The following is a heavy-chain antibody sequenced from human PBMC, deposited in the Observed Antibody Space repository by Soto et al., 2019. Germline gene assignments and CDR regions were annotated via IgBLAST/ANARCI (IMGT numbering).Heavy chain of an antibody. CDR3: AKDGNWLDVYFDV. V-gene: IGHV3-21*01. J-gene: IGHJ4*02. D-gene: IGHD6-19*01. CDR1: GFTFSSYS. CDR2: ISSSSSYI. Sequence: GGSLRLSCAASGFTFSSYSMNWVRQAPGKGLEWVSSISSSSSYIYYADSVKGRFTISRDNAKNSLYLQMNSLRAEDTAVYYCAKDGNWLDVYFDVWGQGTPVTVSS.